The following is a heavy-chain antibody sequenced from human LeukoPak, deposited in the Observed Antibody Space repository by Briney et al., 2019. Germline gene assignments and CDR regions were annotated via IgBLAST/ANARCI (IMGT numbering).Heavy chain of an antibody. J-gene: IGHJ6*02. D-gene: IGHD6-6*01. V-gene: IGHV3-7*03. Sequence: TGGSLRLSCAASGFTFSSYWMSWVRQAPGKGLEWVANIKQDGSEKYYVDSVKGRFTISRDNAKKSLYLQMNSLRAEDTAVYYCARGAEVAARLSGYYYYGMDVWGQGTTVTVSS. CDR3: ARGAEVAARLSGYYYYGMDV. CDR2: IKQDGSEK. CDR1: GFTFSSYW.